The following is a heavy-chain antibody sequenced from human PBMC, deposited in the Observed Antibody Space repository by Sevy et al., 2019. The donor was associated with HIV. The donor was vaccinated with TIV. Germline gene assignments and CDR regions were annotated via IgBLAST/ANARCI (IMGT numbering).Heavy chain of an antibody. J-gene: IGHJ3*02. V-gene: IGHV4-4*07. D-gene: IGHD2-21*02. CDR3: ARDLVPGVSEGDDAFDI. Sequence: SETVSLTCTVSGGSISNYYWSWIRQPAGKGLEWIGRIYTTGDTNYNPSLESQVTMSVDTSKNQFSLKLNSVTAADTAVYYCARDLVPGVSEGDDAFDIWGQGTMVTVSS. CDR1: GGSISNYY. CDR2: IYTTGDT.